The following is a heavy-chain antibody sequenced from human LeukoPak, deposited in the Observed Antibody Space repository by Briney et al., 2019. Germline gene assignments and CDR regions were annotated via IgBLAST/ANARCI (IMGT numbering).Heavy chain of an antibody. D-gene: IGHD3-3*01. CDR3: SSYDFFIPAPSNGMDV. CDR1: GGSISGYH. Sequence: KSSETLSLTCTVSGGSISGYHWNWIRQPPGKGLEWIGYIYYSGSTYYNPSLKSRVTISVDTSKNQFSLKLSSVTAADTAVYYCSSYDFFIPAPSNGMDVWGQGTTVTVSS. V-gene: IGHV4-59*04. CDR2: IYYSGST. J-gene: IGHJ6*02.